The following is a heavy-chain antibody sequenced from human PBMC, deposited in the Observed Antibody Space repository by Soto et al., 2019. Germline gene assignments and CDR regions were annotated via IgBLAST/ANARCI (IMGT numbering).Heavy chain of an antibody. CDR2: VYHSGSS. D-gene: IGHD5-18*01. Sequence: PSETLSLTCAVSGGSISSGNYYWGWIRQPPGEGLEWIGSVYHSGSSYYSPSLKSRVTISVDTSKNQFSLRLSSVTAADTAVYYCARKSGGYNNGYDYWGQGTLVTVSS. CDR3: ARKSGGYNNGYDY. J-gene: IGHJ4*02. CDR1: GGSISSGNYY. V-gene: IGHV4-39*01.